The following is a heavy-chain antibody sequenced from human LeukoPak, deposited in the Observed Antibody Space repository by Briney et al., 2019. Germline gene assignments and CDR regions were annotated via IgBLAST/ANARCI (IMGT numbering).Heavy chain of an antibody. CDR2: IGTAGDT. Sequence: GGSLRLSCAASGFTFSSYDMHGVRQATGKGLEWVSAIGTAGDTYYPGSVKGRFTISRENAKNSLYLQMNSLRAGDTAVYYCARSIAAAGFDYWGQGTLVTVSS. CDR3: ARSIAAAGFDY. D-gene: IGHD6-13*01. V-gene: IGHV3-13*01. J-gene: IGHJ4*02. CDR1: GFTFSSYD.